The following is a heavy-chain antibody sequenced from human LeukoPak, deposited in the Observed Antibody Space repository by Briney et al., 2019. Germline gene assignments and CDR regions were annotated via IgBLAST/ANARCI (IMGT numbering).Heavy chain of an antibody. D-gene: IGHD3-22*01. J-gene: IGHJ3*02. V-gene: IGHV5-51*01. CDR1: GYSFTSYW. CDR2: IYPGDSDT. CDR3: ARSSPSYYDSSGYYILNAFDI. Sequence: GESLKISCKGSGYSFTSYWIGWVRQMPGKGLEWMGIIYPGDSDTRYSPSFQGQVTISADKSISTAYLQWSSLKASDTAMYYCARSSPSYYDSSGYYILNAFDIWGQGTMVTVSS.